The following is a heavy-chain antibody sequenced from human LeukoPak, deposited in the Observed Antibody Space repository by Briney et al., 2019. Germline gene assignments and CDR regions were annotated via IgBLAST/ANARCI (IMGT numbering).Heavy chain of an antibody. CDR3: ATPRTTTLDAFDI. Sequence: GGSLRLSCAASGFTFSSYWMHWVRQAPGKGLVWVSRINSDGSSTSYADSVKGRFTISRDNAKNTLYLQMNSLRAEDTAVYYCATPRTTTLDAFDIWGQGTMVTVSS. V-gene: IGHV3-74*01. CDR1: GFTFSSYW. J-gene: IGHJ3*02. CDR2: INSDGSST. D-gene: IGHD2/OR15-2a*01.